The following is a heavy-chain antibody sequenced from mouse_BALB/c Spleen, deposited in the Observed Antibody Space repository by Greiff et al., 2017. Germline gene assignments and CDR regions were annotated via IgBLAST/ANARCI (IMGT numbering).Heavy chain of an antibody. J-gene: IGHJ1*01. Sequence: QVQLKQSGPELVKPGASVKMSCKASGYTFTDYVISWVKQRTGQGLEWIGEIYPGSGSTYYNEKFKGKATLTADKSSNTAYMQLSSLTSEDSAVYFCARGVYGYGYFDVWGAGTTVTVSS. CDR3: ARGVYGYGYFDV. V-gene: IGHV1-77*01. D-gene: IGHD1-1*02. CDR2: IYPGSGST. CDR1: GYTFTDYV.